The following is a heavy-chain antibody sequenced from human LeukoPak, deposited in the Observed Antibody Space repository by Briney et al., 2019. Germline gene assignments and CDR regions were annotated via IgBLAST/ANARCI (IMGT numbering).Heavy chain of an antibody. Sequence: PGGSLRLSCAGSGFTSNSYAMSWVRQAPGKGLEWLSAIRASDDSTYYADSVKGRFTMSRDNSKNTLFLQMNGLRAEDTAVYYCARYLRGEAAGSPYFVDYWGQGTLVTVSS. CDR2: IRASDDST. CDR1: GFTSNSYA. D-gene: IGHD6-13*01. V-gene: IGHV3-23*01. J-gene: IGHJ4*02. CDR3: ARYLRGEAAGSPYFVDY.